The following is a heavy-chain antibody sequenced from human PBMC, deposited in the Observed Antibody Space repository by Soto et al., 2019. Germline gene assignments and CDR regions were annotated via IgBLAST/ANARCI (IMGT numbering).Heavy chain of an antibody. CDR1: GFTFSTYA. CDR3: ANGAWAAVAGRGIGFDP. Sequence: EVHLLESGGGLVQPGGSLRLSCAASGFTFSTYAMSWVRQAPGKGLEWVASISGQGGSPYYADSVKGRFTISRDNSKNALELQMNSLRAVDTAVYYCANGAWAAVAGRGIGFDPWGQGTLVTV. J-gene: IGHJ5*02. D-gene: IGHD6-19*01. V-gene: IGHV3-23*01. CDR2: ISGQGGSP.